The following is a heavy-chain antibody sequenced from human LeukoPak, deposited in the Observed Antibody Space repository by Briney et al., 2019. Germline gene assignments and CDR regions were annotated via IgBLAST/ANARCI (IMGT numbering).Heavy chain of an antibody. Sequence: GGSLRHSCAASGFTFSNYWMSWVRQAPGKRLEWVANIKRDGSDNYYVGSVEGRFTISRDNAKNSLYLQMSSLRAEDTAIYYCAKDSWYADAFDIWGQGTMVTVSS. D-gene: IGHD6-13*01. CDR1: GFTFSNYW. CDR3: AKDSWYADAFDI. J-gene: IGHJ3*02. CDR2: IKRDGSDN. V-gene: IGHV3-7*01.